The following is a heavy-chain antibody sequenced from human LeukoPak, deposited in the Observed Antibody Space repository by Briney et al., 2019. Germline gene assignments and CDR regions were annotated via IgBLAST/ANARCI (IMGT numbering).Heavy chain of an antibody. CDR1: GGTFSSYA. Sequence: ASVKVSCKASGGTFSSYAISWERQAPGQGLEWMGGIIPIFGTANYAQKFQGRVTITADESTSTAYMELSSLRSEDTAVYYCARESAEGYYGSGSYMDYWGQGTLVTVSS. V-gene: IGHV1-69*13. CDR2: IIPIFGTA. D-gene: IGHD3-10*01. J-gene: IGHJ4*02. CDR3: ARESAEGYYGSGSYMDY.